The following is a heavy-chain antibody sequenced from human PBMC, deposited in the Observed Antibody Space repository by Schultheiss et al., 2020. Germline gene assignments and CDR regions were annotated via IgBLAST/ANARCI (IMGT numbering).Heavy chain of an antibody. CDR2: ISSSSSYI. CDR1: GFTFSSYS. Sequence: GSLKLSCAASGFTFSSYSMNWVRQAPGKGLEWVSSISSSSSYIYYADSVKGRFTISRDNAKNSLYLQMNSLRAEDTAVYYCARYRPNHDSSGYYPAYNWFDPWGQGTLVTVSS. D-gene: IGHD3-22*01. J-gene: IGHJ5*02. V-gene: IGHV3-21*01. CDR3: ARYRPNHDSSGYYPAYNWFDP.